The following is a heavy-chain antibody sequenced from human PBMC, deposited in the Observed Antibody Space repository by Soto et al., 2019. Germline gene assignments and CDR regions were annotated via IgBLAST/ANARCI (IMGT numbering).Heavy chain of an antibody. D-gene: IGHD3-22*01. CDR3: ARDYYDSSGYYTGAFDI. CDR2: IKQDGSEK. V-gene: IGHV3-7*01. Sequence: XGSLRLSCAASGFTFSSYWMSWVRQAPGKGLDWVANIKQDGSEKYYVDSVKGRFTISRDNAKNSLYLQMNSLRAEDTAVYYCARDYYDSSGYYTGAFDIWGQGTMVTVSS. CDR1: GFTFSSYW. J-gene: IGHJ3*02.